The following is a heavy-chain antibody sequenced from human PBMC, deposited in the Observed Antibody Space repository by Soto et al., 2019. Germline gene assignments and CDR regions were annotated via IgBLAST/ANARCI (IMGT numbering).Heavy chain of an antibody. CDR2: ISLNSDKI. J-gene: IGHJ5*02. D-gene: IGHD3-9*01. Sequence: PGGSMRLCCAASGFSFEDLAMHWVWQAPGKGLEWVAGISLNSDKIGYADSVKGRFTITRDDAKNSLYLQMNSLRPDDTAFYYCAKDPSPAIFPLPWFDPWGQGTLVTVSS. CDR1: GFSFEDLA. CDR3: AKDPSPAIFPLPWFDP. V-gene: IGHV3-9*01.